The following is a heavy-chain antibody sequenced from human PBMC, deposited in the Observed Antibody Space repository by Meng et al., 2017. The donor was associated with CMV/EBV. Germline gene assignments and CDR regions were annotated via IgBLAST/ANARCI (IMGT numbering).Heavy chain of an antibody. V-gene: IGHV3-20*04. CDR2: INWNGGST. J-gene: IGHJ4*02. CDR3: ARAWGGGELEPQGE. CDR1: GFTFDDYG. Sequence: GESLKISCAASGFTFDDYGMSWVRQAPGKGLEWVSGINWNGGSTGYADSVKGRFTISRDNSKNSLYLQMNSLSAEDTALYYCARAWGGGELEPQGEWGQGTLVTVSS. D-gene: IGHD1-1*01.